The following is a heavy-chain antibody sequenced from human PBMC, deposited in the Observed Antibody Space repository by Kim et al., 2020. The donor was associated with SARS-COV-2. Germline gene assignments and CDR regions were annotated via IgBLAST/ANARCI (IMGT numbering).Heavy chain of an antibody. V-gene: IGHV1-8*01. D-gene: IGHD3-10*01. CDR3: ARGAGYYYGSANWFDP. CDR2: MNPNSGNT. CDR1: GYTFTSYD. J-gene: IGHJ5*02. Sequence: ASVKVSCKASGYTFTSYDINWVRQATGQGLEWMGWMNPNSGNTGYAQKFQGRVTMTRNTSISTAYMELSSLRSEDTAVYYCARGAGYYYGSANWFDPWGQGTLVTVSS.